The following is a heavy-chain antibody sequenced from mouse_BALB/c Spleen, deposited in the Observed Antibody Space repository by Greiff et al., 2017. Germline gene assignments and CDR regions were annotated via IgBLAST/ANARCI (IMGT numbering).Heavy chain of an antibody. V-gene: IGHV5-17*02. CDR3: ARSPDGYFDY. CDR1: GFTFSSFG. D-gene: IGHD2-3*01. J-gene: IGHJ2*01. CDR2: ISSGSSTI. Sequence: VQLKESGGGLVQPGGSRKLSCAASGFTFSSFGMHWVRQAPEKGLEWVAYISSGSSTIYYADTVKGRFTISRDNPKNTLFLQMTSLRSEDTAMYYCARSPDGYFDYWGQGTTLTVSS.